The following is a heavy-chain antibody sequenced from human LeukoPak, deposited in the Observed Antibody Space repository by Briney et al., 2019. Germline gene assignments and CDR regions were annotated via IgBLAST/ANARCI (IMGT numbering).Heavy chain of an antibody. CDR3: ARAIYGSGSYYQNAPGY. D-gene: IGHD3-10*01. CDR2: IIPILGIA. V-gene: IGHV1-69*02. CDR1: GGTFSSYT. Sequence: SVKVSCKASGGTFSSYTISWVRQAPGQGLEWMGRIIPILGIANYAQKFQGRVTITADKSTSTAYMELSSLRSEDTAVYYCARAIYGSGSYYQNAPGYWGQGTLVTVSS. J-gene: IGHJ4*02.